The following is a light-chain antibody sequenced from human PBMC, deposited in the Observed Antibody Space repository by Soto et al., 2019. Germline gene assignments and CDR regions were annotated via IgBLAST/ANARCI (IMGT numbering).Light chain of an antibody. CDR2: GAS. CDR3: QQYGSSPT. Sequence: EIVLTQSPGTLSLSPGQRATLSCRASQNVASSYLAWYQHKPGQAPRRLIYGASSRATGIPDRFSGSGSGADFTLTISRLEPEDFAVYYCQQYGSSPTFGEGTRLE. V-gene: IGKV3-20*01. CDR1: QNVASSY. J-gene: IGKJ5*01.